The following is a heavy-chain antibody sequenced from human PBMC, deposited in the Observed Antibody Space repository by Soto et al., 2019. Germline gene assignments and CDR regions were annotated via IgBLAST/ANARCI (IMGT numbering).Heavy chain of an antibody. Sequence: QVQLVQSGAEVKKPGSSVKVSCKASGGTFSSYAISWVRQAPGQGLEWMGGIIPIFGTANYAQKFQGRVTITADKSTRTAYMELSSLRSEDTAVYYCALGWGKWLRPDFDSWGQGTLVTVSS. J-gene: IGHJ4*02. CDR3: ALGWGKWLRPDFDS. CDR2: IIPIFGTA. V-gene: IGHV1-69*06. D-gene: IGHD5-12*01. CDR1: GGTFSSYA.